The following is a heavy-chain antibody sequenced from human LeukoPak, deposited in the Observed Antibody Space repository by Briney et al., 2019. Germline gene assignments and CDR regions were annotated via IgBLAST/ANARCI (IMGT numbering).Heavy chain of an antibody. V-gene: IGHV3-23*01. CDR1: GFTFSSYA. CDR3: AKDMIVVVITSTERYDY. CDR2: ISGSGGST. J-gene: IGHJ4*02. D-gene: IGHD3-22*01. Sequence: PGGSLRLSCAASGFTFSSYAMSWVRQAPGKGLEWVSAISGSGGSTYYADSVKGRFTISRDNSKNTLYLQMNSLRAEDTAVYYCAKDMIVVVITSTERYDYWGQGTPVTVSS.